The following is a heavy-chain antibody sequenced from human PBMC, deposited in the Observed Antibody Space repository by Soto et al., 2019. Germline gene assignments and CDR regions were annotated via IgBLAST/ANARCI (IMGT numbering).Heavy chain of an antibody. D-gene: IGHD6-19*01. Sequence: DSVKGRITISRDNSMNKLFLQMNSLRAEDTAVYYCARHKQWLAVPDYWGQGTLVTVSS. J-gene: IGHJ4*02. CDR3: ARHKQWLAVPDY. V-gene: IGHV3-30*01.